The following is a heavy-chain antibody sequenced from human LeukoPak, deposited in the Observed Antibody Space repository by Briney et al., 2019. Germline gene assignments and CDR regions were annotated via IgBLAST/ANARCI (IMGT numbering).Heavy chain of an antibody. CDR3: AQQVGYCSSGSCYFTY. Sequence: AGGSLRLSCAASGFSFNTYAMSWVRQAPGKGLEWVSAISNTGGSTYYADSVKGRFTISRGKSKNTLSLQMNSLRAEDTAVYYCAQQVGYCSSGSCYFTYWGQGTLVTVSS. J-gene: IGHJ1*01. D-gene: IGHD2-15*01. CDR2: ISNTGGST. CDR1: GFSFNTYA. V-gene: IGHV3-23*01.